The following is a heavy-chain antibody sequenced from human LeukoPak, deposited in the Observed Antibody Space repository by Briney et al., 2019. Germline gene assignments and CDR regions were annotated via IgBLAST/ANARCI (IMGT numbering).Heavy chain of an antibody. V-gene: IGHV1-69*05. CDR2: IIPIFGTA. D-gene: IGHD3-22*01. CDR3: ARSNDSSGLSFDY. Sequence: SVKVSCKASGYTFTSYGISWVRQAPGQGLEWMGRIIPIFGTANYAQKFQGRVTITTDESTSTAYMELSSLRSEDTAVYYCARSNDSSGLSFDYWGQGTLVTVSS. J-gene: IGHJ4*02. CDR1: GYTFTSYG.